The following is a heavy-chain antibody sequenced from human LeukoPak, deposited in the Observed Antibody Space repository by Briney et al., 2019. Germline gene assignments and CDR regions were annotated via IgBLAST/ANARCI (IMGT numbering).Heavy chain of an antibody. J-gene: IGHJ3*02. CDR2: IYHRGST. CDR3: ARAKRDAFDI. Sequence: SETLSLTCTVSGYPISSGYYWGWIRQPPGKGLEWIGGIYHRGSTYYNPSLKSRVTISVDTSKNQFSLKLSSVTAADTAVYYCARAKRDAFDIWGQGTMVTVSS. V-gene: IGHV4-38-2*02. CDR1: GYPISSGYY.